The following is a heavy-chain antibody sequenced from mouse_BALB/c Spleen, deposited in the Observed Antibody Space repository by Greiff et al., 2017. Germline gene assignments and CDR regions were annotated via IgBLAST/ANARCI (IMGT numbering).Heavy chain of an antibody. CDR1: GYAFSSYW. Sequence: VKLMESGAELVRPGSSVKISCKASGYAFSSYWMNWVKQRPGQGLEWIGQIYPGDGDTNYNGKFKGKATLTADKSSSTAYMQLSSLTSEDSAVYFCARGGTGTAYWGQGTLVTVSA. CDR3: ARGGTGTAY. J-gene: IGHJ3*01. CDR2: IYPGDGDT. D-gene: IGHD4-1*01. V-gene: IGHV1-80*01.